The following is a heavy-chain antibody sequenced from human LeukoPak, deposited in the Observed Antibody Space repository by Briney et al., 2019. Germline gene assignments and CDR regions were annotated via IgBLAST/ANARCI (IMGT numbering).Heavy chain of an antibody. Sequence: GGPLRLSCAASGFTFSYYTMHWVRQAPGKGLEWVAVISYDGSNKYYADSVKGRFTISRDNSKNTLYLQMNSLRAEDTAVYYCARVLNYYDSSGYYFSYWGQGTLVTVSS. J-gene: IGHJ4*02. CDR3: ARVLNYYDSSGYYFSY. D-gene: IGHD3-22*01. CDR2: ISYDGSNK. CDR1: GFTFSYYT. V-gene: IGHV3-30-3*01.